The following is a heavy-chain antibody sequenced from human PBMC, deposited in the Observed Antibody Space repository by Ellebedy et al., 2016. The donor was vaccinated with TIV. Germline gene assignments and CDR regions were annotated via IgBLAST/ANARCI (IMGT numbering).Heavy chain of an antibody. V-gene: IGHV4-59*12. Sequence: MPSETLSLTCTVSGGSISSYYWSWIRQPPGKGLEWIGYIYYSGSTNYNPSLKSRVTISVDTSKNQFSLKLSSVTAADTAVYYCGRALIAAAGTGRWFDPWGQGTLVTGSS. CDR3: GRALIAAAGTGRWFDP. CDR1: GGSISSYY. D-gene: IGHD6-13*01. CDR2: IYYSGST. J-gene: IGHJ5*02.